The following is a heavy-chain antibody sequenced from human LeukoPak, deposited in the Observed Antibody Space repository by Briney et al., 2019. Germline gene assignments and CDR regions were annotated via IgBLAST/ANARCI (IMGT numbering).Heavy chain of an antibody. J-gene: IGHJ4*02. CDR1: GGSISSSSYY. CDR3: SAITFGGVIVIDY. CDR2: IYYSGDT. Sequence: SETLSLTCTVSGGSISSSSYYWGWIRQPPGKGLEWIGSIYYSGDTYYNPSLRSRVAISIDTSKKQFSLKLPSVTAADTAVYYCSAITFGGVIVIDYWGQGTLVTVSS. D-gene: IGHD3-16*02. V-gene: IGHV4-39*01.